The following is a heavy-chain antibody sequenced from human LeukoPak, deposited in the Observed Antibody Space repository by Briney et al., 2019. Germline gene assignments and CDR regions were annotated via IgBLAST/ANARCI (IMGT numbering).Heavy chain of an antibody. CDR3: ARGDGDYVGNDY. D-gene: IGHD4-17*01. CDR1: GYTFTGYY. CDR2: NNHNTGGT. J-gene: IGHJ4*02. Sequence: ASLTVSCKASGYTFTGYYMHWVRHTPGQGVEWMGWNNHNTGGTHYAQNFQGRVTMTRDTAISTAYMAVRRLKSGDTGVDFCARGDGDYVGNDYWGQGTLVTVSS. V-gene: IGHV1-2*02.